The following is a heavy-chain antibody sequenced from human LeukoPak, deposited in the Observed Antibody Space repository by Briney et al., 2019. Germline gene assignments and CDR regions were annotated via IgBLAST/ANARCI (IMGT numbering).Heavy chain of an antibody. D-gene: IGHD2-21*01. Sequence: ASVKVSCKASGYTFTSYGIGWVRQAPGQGLEWMGWISAYNGNTNYAQKLQGRVTMTTDTSTSTACMELRSLRSDDTAVYYCARDVDERNFDYWGQGTLVTVSS. J-gene: IGHJ4*02. CDR3: ARDVDERNFDY. V-gene: IGHV1-18*01. CDR1: GYTFTSYG. CDR2: ISAYNGNT.